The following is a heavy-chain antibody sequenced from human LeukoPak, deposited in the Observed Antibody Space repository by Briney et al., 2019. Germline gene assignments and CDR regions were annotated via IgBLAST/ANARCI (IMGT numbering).Heavy chain of an antibody. Sequence: PGGSLRLSCAASGFTFSSYAMHWVRQAPGKGLEWVAFISYDGSNKYYADSVKGRFTISRDNSKNTLYLQMNSLRAEDTAVYYCARAPSRYYYYYMDVWGKGTTVTVSS. CDR3: ARAPSRYYYYYMDV. CDR1: GFTFSSYA. V-gene: IGHV3-30*01. D-gene: IGHD6-25*01. J-gene: IGHJ6*03. CDR2: ISYDGSNK.